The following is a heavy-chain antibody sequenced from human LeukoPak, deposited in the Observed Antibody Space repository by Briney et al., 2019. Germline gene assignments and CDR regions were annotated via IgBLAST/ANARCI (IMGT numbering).Heavy chain of an antibody. CDR2: IYHSGST. CDR3: VRFDY. CDR1: GYSISSGYY. J-gene: IGHJ4*02. V-gene: IGHV4-38-2*02. Sequence: SETLSLTCTVSGYSISSGYYWGWIRQPPGKGLEWIGSIYHSGSTFYNPSLKSRVTISVDTSKNQFSLQLSSVTAADTAVYYCVRFDYWGQGTLVTDSS.